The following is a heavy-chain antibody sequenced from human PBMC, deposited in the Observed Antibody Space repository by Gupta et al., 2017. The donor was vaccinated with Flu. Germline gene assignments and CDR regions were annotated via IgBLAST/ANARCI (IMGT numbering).Heavy chain of an antibody. D-gene: IGHD3-10*01. V-gene: IGHV3-30*18. CDR3: AKDEEEGDTMVRGCFDY. J-gene: IGHJ4*02. CDR2: ISYDGINK. CDR1: VFTFSSYS. Sequence: QVQLVESGGGVVPPGRSLRLSCAASVFTFSSYSIHWVRKAPGKGLEWVAVISYDGINKYYADSVKGRFTISRDNSKNTLYLQMNSLRAEDTAVYYCAKDEEEGDTMVRGCFDYWGQGTLVTVSS.